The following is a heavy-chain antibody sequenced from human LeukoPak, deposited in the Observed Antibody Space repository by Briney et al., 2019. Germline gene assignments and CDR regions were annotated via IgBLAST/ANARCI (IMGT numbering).Heavy chain of an antibody. CDR1: GFTVSGNY. D-gene: IGHD3-10*01. J-gene: IGHJ3*02. CDR2: VASDEKT. V-gene: IGHV3-53*01. Sequence: PGGSLRLSCAVSGFTVSGNYMSWVRQPPGKGLEGVAVVASDEKTTFYADSVKGRFTISRDNSKNTLYLQMDSLRAEDTAVYYCAKEGVGNVVRGLIIDDAFDIWGQGTMVTVSS. CDR3: AKEGVGNVVRGLIIDDAFDI.